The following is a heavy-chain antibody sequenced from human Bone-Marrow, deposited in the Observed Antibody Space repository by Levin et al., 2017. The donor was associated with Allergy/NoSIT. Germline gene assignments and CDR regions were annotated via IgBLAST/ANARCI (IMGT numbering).Heavy chain of an antibody. CDR2: INPDGTAT. CDR3: VTGGLD. Sequence: GASVKVSCVVSGLSFSTNWMNWVRQAPGKGLEWVANINPDGTATRYVDSVKGRFTISRDNAKNSLCLEMNSVRGEDMAVYYCVTGGLDWGQGTLVTVSS. V-gene: IGHV3-7*01. CDR1: GLSFSTNW. J-gene: IGHJ4*02.